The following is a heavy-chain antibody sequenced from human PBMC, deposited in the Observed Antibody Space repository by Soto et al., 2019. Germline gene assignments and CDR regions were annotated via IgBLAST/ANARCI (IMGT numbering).Heavy chain of an antibody. V-gene: IGHV5-51*01. CDR3: ARLTRLYSSSWYSHYYYGMDV. CDR2: IYPGDSDT. CDR1: GYSFTSYW. Sequence: GESLKISSRGSGYSFTSYWIGWVRQMPGKGLEWMGIIYPGDSDTRYSPSFQGQVTISADKSISTAYLQWSSLKASDTAMYYCARLTRLYSSSWYSHYYYGMDVWGQGTTVTVSS. D-gene: IGHD6-13*01. J-gene: IGHJ6*02.